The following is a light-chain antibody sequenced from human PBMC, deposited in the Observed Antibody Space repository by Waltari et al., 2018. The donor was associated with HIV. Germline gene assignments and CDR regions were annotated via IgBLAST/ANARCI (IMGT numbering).Light chain of an antibody. Sequence: QSVLTQPPSASGTPGQRVTISCSGGSSNIGNHHVYWYQQFPGTALKLLSYRNNKRPSGGPDRFSGSKSGTSASLVISGPRSEDEADYYCAAWDDSLSGVFGGGTKVTVL. CDR1: SSNIGNHH. CDR3: AAWDDSLSGV. J-gene: IGLJ2*01. CDR2: RNN. V-gene: IGLV1-47*01.